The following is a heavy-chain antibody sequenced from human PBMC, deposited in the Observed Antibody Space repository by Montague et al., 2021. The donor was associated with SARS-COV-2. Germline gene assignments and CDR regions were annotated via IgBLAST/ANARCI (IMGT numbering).Heavy chain of an antibody. CDR1: GGSISSYY. Sequence: SETLSLTCTVSGGSISSYYWSWIRQPPGKGLEWIGYIYYSGSTNXNPSLKSRVTISVDTSKNQFSLKLSSVTAADTAVYYCARGDSVAIFGVVNYYYYYMDVWGKGTPVTVSS. D-gene: IGHD3-3*01. J-gene: IGHJ6*03. CDR3: ARGDSVAIFGVVNYYYYYMDV. CDR2: IYYSGST. V-gene: IGHV4-59*01.